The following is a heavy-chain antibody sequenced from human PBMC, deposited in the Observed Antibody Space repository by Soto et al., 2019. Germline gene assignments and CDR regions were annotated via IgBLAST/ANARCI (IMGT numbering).Heavy chain of an antibody. V-gene: IGHV3-74*01. CDR2: IDTGVLSTSDT. Sequence: EVQLVESGGGLVQPGGSLRLSCAASGFTFSLYWMNWVRQAPGKGLVWVSRIDTGVLSTSDTRYTDSVKGRFTISRDDAKDTLYLQMNSLRAEDTAIYYCVREGYGSGKRYFDYWGEGALVTVCS. D-gene: IGHD3-10*01. J-gene: IGHJ4*02. CDR1: GFTFSLYW. CDR3: VREGYGSGKRYFDY.